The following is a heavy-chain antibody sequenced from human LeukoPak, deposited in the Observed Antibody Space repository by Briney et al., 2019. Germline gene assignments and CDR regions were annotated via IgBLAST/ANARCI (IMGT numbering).Heavy chain of an antibody. CDR2: IVVGSGNT. J-gene: IGHJ3*02. CDR3: AALRTGIVGATTDAFDI. CDR1: GFTFTSSA. D-gene: IGHD1-26*01. Sequence: GTSVKVSCKASGFTFTSSAVQWVRQARGQRLEWIGWIVVGSGNTNYAQKFQERVTITRDMSTSTVYMELSSLRSEDTAVYYCAALRTGIVGATTDAFDIWGQGTMVTVSS. V-gene: IGHV1-58*01.